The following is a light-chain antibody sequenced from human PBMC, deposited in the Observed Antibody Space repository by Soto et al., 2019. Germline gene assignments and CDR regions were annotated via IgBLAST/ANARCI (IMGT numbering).Light chain of an antibody. Sequence: QSVLTQPASVSGSPGQSITISCTGTSSDVGDYNYVSWYQQHPGKAPKLMIYDVSNRPSGVSNRFSGSKSGSTASLTISGLQAEDEADYYCSSYTSSTTRVFGTGTKLNRP. J-gene: IGLJ1*01. CDR1: SSDVGDYNY. CDR3: SSYTSSTTRV. CDR2: DVS. V-gene: IGLV2-14*01.